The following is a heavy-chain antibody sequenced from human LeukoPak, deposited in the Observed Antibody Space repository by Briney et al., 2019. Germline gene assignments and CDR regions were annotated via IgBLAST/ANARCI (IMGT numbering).Heavy chain of an antibody. CDR2: IYYSGST. D-gene: IGHD3-10*01. Sequence: SETLSLTCAVYGGSFSGYYWSWVRQPPGKGLEWIGSIYYSGSTYYNPSLKSRVTISVDTSKNQFSLKLSSVTAADTAVYYCATRKTFGDRAFDYWGQGTLVTVSS. CDR1: GGSFSGYY. J-gene: IGHJ4*02. CDR3: ATRKTFGDRAFDY. V-gene: IGHV4-34*01.